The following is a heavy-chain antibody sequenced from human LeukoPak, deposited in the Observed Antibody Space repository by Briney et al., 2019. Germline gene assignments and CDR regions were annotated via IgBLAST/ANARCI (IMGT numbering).Heavy chain of an antibody. Sequence: GESLKISCKGSGYSFTSYWIGWVRQMPGKGLEWMGIIYPGDSDTRYSPSFQGQVTISADKSISTAYLQWSSLKASDTAMYYCARLGPDRWMGYYYYCMDVWGKGTTVTVSS. J-gene: IGHJ6*03. CDR3: ARLGPDRWMGYYYYCMDV. CDR1: GYSFTSYW. V-gene: IGHV5-51*01. CDR2: IYPGDSDT. D-gene: IGHD4-23*01.